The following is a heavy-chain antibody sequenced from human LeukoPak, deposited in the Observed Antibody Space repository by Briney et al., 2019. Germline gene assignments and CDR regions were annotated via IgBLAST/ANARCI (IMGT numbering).Heavy chain of an antibody. CDR3: ARHAQTGYSSGWYSVPQH. Sequence: ASVKVSCKASGYTFTSYAMNWVRQAPGQGLEWMGWINTNTGSPTYAQGFTGRFVFSLDTSVSTAYLQISSLKAEDTAVYYCARHAQTGYSSGWYSVPQHWGQGTLVTVSS. CDR2: INTNTGSP. D-gene: IGHD6-19*01. CDR1: GYTFTSYA. J-gene: IGHJ1*01. V-gene: IGHV7-4-1*02.